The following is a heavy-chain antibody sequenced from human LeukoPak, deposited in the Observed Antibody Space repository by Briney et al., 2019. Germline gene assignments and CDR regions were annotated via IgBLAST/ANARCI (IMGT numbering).Heavy chain of an antibody. CDR3: ATAGRITGFAVPPYDFHY. CDR1: GYTLTEIS. Sequence: ASVKVSCKVSGYTLTEISMHWVRQAPGKGLEWMGGFDPEDGETIYAQKFQGRVTMTEDTSTDTSYMELSSLRSEDTAVYYCATAGRITGFAVPPYDFHYWGQGTLDTVSS. CDR2: FDPEDGET. J-gene: IGHJ4*02. V-gene: IGHV1-24*01. D-gene: IGHD3-3*01.